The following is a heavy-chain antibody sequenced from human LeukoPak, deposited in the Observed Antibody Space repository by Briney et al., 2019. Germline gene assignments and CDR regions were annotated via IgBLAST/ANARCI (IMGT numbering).Heavy chain of an antibody. CDR2: ISAYKGNT. D-gene: IGHD2-2*02. V-gene: IGHV1-18*01. CDR1: HYTFTTYG. CDR3: ARGNRDIVIVPTAIGWAAFDI. Sequence: ASVKVSCKASHYTFTTYGISWVRQAPGQGLEWMGWISAYKGNTNYARKLQGRVTMTTDTSTSTAYMELRSLRSDDTAVYYCARGNRDIVIVPTAIGWAAFDIWGQGTMVTVSS. J-gene: IGHJ3*02.